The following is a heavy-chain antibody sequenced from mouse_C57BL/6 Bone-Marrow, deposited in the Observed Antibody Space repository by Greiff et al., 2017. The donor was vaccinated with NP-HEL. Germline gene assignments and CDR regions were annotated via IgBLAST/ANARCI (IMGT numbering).Heavy chain of an antibody. CDR1: GFNIKDYY. CDR3: TTLYYDYDGFAY. V-gene: IGHV14-1*01. Sequence: VQLQQSGAELVRPGASVKLSCTASGFNIKDYYMHWVKQRPEQGLEWIGRIDPEAGDTEYAPKFQGKATMTADTSSNPAYLQLSSLTSEDTAVYYCTTLYYDYDGFAYWGQGTLVTVSA. J-gene: IGHJ3*01. CDR2: IDPEAGDT. D-gene: IGHD2-4*01.